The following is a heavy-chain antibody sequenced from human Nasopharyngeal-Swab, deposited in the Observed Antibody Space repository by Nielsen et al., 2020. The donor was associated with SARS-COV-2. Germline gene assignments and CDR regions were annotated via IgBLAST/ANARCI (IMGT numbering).Heavy chain of an antibody. CDR1: GFTFSSYS. CDR3: ARNLYGDYVIDY. CDR2: ISSSGRTI. J-gene: IGHJ4*02. D-gene: IGHD4-17*01. Sequence: LKISCAASGFTFSSYSMNWVRQAPGKRLEWVSYISSSGRTIYYEDSVKGRFTISRDNAKNSLFLQMNSLRDEDTAVYYCARNLYGDYVIDYWGRGTLVTVSS. V-gene: IGHV3-48*02.